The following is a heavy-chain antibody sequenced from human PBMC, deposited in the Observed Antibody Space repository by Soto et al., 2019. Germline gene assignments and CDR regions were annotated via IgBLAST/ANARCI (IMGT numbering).Heavy chain of an antibody. J-gene: IGHJ3*02. D-gene: IGHD2-15*01. CDR1: GYTFTSYY. CDR3: ARTIDKSGYCSGGSYHGDAFDI. Sequence: QVQLVQSGAEVKKPGASVKVSCKASGYTFTSYYMHWVRQAPGQGLEWMGIINPSGGITSNAQKFPRRVTMTRDTTTGTVYVKLSGLRSEETAVYYCARTIDKSGYCSGGSYHGDAFDIWGEGTMVTVSS. V-gene: IGHV1-46*03. CDR2: INPSGGIT.